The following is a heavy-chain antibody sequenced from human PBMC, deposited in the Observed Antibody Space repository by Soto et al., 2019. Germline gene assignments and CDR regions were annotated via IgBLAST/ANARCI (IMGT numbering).Heavy chain of an antibody. CDR1: GGSISSGGYY. V-gene: IGHV4-31*02. CDR3: ARYSSAALFDP. Sequence: PSETLSLTCTVSGGSISSGGYYWSWIRQHPGKGLEWIGYIYYSGSTYYNPSLKSRVTISVDTSKNQFSLKLSSVTAADAAVYYCARYSSAALFDPWGQGTLVTVS. CDR2: IYYSGST. D-gene: IGHD2-21*01. J-gene: IGHJ5*02.